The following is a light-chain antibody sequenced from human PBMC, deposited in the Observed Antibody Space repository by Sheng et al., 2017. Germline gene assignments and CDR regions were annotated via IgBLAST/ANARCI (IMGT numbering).Light chain of an antibody. CDR2: DVS. CDR1: QNVNNF. J-gene: IGKJ3*01. CDR3: LQRSNWPLFT. V-gene: IGKV3-11*01. Sequence: EIVLTQSPATLSLSPGERATLSCRASQNVNNFLAWYQQKPAQAPRLLIYDVSNRATGIPARFSGSGSGTDFTLTISSLEPEDFAVYYCLQRSNWPLFTFGPGTKVDI.